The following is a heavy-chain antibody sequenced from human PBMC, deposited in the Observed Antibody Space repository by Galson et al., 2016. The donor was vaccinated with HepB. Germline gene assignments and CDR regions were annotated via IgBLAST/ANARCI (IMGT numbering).Heavy chain of an antibody. CDR1: GFTFSNYA. CDR3: ARAIAVADPFDY. CDR2: ISYDGSTT. D-gene: IGHD6-19*01. V-gene: IGHV3-30-3*01. J-gene: IGHJ4*02. Sequence: SLRLSCAASGFTFSNYAMHWVRQAPGRGLEWVAVISYDGSTTYYADSVKGRFTISRDNSKNTLYLQMNNLRAEDTAVYYCARAIAVADPFDYWGQGTLVTVSS.